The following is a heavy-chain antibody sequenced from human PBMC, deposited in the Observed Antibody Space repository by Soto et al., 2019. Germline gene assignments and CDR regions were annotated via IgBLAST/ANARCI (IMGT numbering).Heavy chain of an antibody. V-gene: IGHV1-69*04. J-gene: IGHJ5*02. CDR1: GGTFSSYT. CDR3: ARDHYDYSGWFDP. CDR2: IIPILGIA. D-gene: IGHD5-12*01. Sequence: ASVKVSCKASGGTFSSYTISWVRQAPGQGLEWMGRIIPILGIANYAQKFQGRVTITADKSTSTAYMELSSLRSEDTAVYYCARDHYDYSGWFDPWGQGTLVTVSS.